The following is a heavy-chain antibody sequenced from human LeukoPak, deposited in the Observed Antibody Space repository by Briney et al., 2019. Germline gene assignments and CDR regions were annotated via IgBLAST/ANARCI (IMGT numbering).Heavy chain of an antibody. Sequence: GGSLRLSCAASGFTFSGSAMNWVRQAPANGLEWVSSVNGGGSSTYYADSVKGRFTISRDNSKNTLYLQMNSLRAEDTAVYYCASRIVVVPAARLTRGMDYWGQGTLVTVSS. J-gene: IGHJ4*02. V-gene: IGHV3-23*01. D-gene: IGHD2-2*01. CDR3: ASRIVVVPAARLTRGMDY. CDR2: VNGGGSST. CDR1: GFTFSGSA.